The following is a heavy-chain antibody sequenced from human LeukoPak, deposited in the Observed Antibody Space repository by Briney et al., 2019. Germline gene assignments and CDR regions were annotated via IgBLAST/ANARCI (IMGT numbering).Heavy chain of an antibody. Sequence: GGSLRLSCAASGFTFSSYSMNWVRQAPGKGLEWVSSIANSYIYYAESVKGRFTISRDNAKNSLYLQMNRLRAEDTAVYYCARDAGRMDVWGQGTTVTVSS. CDR2: IANSYI. J-gene: IGHJ6*02. CDR3: ARDAGRMDV. CDR1: GFTFSSYS. V-gene: IGHV3-21*01. D-gene: IGHD1-14*01.